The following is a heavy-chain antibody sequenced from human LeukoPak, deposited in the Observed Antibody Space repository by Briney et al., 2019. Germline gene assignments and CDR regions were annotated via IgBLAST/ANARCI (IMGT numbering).Heavy chain of an antibody. D-gene: IGHD6-6*01. CDR1: GFTFSSYA. V-gene: IGHV3-30-3*01. CDR2: ISYDGSNK. Sequence: GRSLRLSCAASGFTFSSYAMHWVRQAPGKGLEWVAIISYDGSNKYYADSVKGRFTISRDNSKSTLYLQMNSLRAEDTAVYYCARISSGAFDIWGQGTMVTVSS. J-gene: IGHJ3*02. CDR3: ARISSGAFDI.